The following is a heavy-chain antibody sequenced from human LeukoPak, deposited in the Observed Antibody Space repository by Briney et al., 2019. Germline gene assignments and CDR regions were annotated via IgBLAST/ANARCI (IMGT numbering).Heavy chain of an antibody. CDR1: GFTFSDYY. V-gene: IGHV3-11*04. J-gene: IGHJ6*03. Sequence: PGGSLRLSCAASGFTFSDYYMSWIRQAPGKGLEWVSYISSSGSTIYYADSVKGRFTISRGNAKNSLYLQMNSLRAEDTAVYYCARDPPYYYYMDVWGKGTTVTVSS. CDR3: ARDPPYYYYMDV. CDR2: ISSSGSTI.